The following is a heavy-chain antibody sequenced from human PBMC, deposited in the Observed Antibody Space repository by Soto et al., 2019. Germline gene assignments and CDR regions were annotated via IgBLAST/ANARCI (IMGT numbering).Heavy chain of an antibody. Sequence: ASVKVSFKASGYTFTNHGVVWLRQAPGQGPEWLGWISGYNGEAIYAQKFKGRVTMTTDTSMTTTDMELRSLRPDDTAVYYCATGMASSSWYLRNWGQGTLVTVSS. CDR3: ATGMASSSWYLRN. V-gene: IGHV1-18*01. D-gene: IGHD6-13*01. CDR1: GYTFTNHG. J-gene: IGHJ4*02. CDR2: ISGYNGEA.